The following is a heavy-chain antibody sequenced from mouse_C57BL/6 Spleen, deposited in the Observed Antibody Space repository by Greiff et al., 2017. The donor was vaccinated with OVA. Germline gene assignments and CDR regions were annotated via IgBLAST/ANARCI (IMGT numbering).Heavy chain of an antibody. V-gene: IGHV1-22*01. J-gene: IGHJ2*01. Sequence: VQLQQSGPELVKPGASVKMSCKASGYTFTDYNMHWVKQSHGKSLEWIGYINPNNGGTSYNQKFKGKATLTVNKSSSTAYMELRSLTSEDSAVYYLALYDGSSDGVYYFDYWGQGTTLTVSS. D-gene: IGHD1-1*01. CDR1: GYTFTDYN. CDR3: ALYDGSSDGVYYFDY. CDR2: INPNNGGT.